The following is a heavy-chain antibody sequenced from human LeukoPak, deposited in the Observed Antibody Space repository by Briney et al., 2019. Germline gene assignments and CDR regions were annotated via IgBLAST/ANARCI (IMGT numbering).Heavy chain of an antibody. CDR1: GGTFSSYA. Sequence: SVKVSCKASGGTFSSYAISWVRQAPGQGLEWMGGIIPIFGTANYAQKFQGRVTITADESTSTAYMELSSLRSEDTAVYYCARSGDSGWYSPWDYWGQGTPVTVSS. D-gene: IGHD6-19*01. CDR3: ARSGDSGWYSPWDY. J-gene: IGHJ4*02. CDR2: IIPIFGTA. V-gene: IGHV1-69*13.